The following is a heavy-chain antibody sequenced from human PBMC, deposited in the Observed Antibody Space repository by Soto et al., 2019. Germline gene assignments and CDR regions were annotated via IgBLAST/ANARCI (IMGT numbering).Heavy chain of an antibody. CDR1: GFTFTMYW. CDR3: PRGDPAYCYYKVDL. V-gene: IGHV3-74*01. Sequence: PGGSLGLSCEASGFTFTMYWMHWVRQAPGKGLVWVSRVNSDGTGTTYADSVKGRFTVSRDNAKNSVFLQMDSLRAEDAGVYFCPRGDPAYCYYKVDLWCQETLLTVSS. D-gene: IGHD2-21*02. J-gene: IGHJ4*01. CDR2: VNSDGTGT.